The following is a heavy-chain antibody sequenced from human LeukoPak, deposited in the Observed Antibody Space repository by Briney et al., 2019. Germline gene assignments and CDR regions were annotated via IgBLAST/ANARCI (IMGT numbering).Heavy chain of an antibody. Sequence: SETLSLTCAVSGYSISSGYYWGWIRQPPGKGLEWIGEINHSGSTNYNPSLKSRVTISVDTSKNQFSLKLSSVTAADTAVYYCASGLVGATYDAFDIWGQGTMVTVSS. D-gene: IGHD1-26*01. CDR1: GYSISSGYY. CDR2: INHSGST. V-gene: IGHV4-38-2*01. J-gene: IGHJ3*02. CDR3: ASGLVGATYDAFDI.